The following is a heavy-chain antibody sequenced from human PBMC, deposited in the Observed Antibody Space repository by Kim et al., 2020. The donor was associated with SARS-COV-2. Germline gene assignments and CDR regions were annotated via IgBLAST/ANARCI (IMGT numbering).Heavy chain of an antibody. D-gene: IGHD5-18*01. CDR3: ASLDTATFWGSSV. J-gene: IGHJ4*02. CDR1: GFSSRNYW. Sequence: GGSLRLACVASGFSSRNYWLSWVRKAPGKGLEWVAMIKEDGSEKYYVDSMKGRLIISRDNAKNSVYLQMNSLRAEDTAVYYCASLDTATFWGSSVWGQGTLVTVSS. CDR2: IKEDGSEK. V-gene: IGHV3-7*03.